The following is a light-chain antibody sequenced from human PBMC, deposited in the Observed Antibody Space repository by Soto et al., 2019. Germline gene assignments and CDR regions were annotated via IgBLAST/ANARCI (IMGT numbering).Light chain of an antibody. Sequence: QSVLTQPPSASGTPGQRVTISCSGSSSNLGNNFVYWYLQLPGTAPKLLIYRNNQRPSGVPDRFSASKSGTSASLAISGLRSEDEADYYCAAWDDSLSGVGFGGGTKLTVL. CDR2: RNN. J-gene: IGLJ2*01. CDR1: SSNLGNNF. V-gene: IGLV1-47*01. CDR3: AAWDDSLSGVG.